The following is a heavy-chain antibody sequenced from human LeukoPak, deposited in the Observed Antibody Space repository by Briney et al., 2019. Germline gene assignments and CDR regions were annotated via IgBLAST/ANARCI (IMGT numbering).Heavy chain of an antibody. CDR3: ARSQVADY. D-gene: IGHD5-12*01. CDR1: GGSISSSSYY. Sequence: SETLSLTCTVSGGSISSSSYYWGWIRQPPGKGLEWIGSIYYSGSTYYNPSLKSRVTISVDTSKNQFSLKLSSVTAADTAVYYCARSQVADYWGQGTLVTVSS. V-gene: IGHV4-39*07. J-gene: IGHJ4*02. CDR2: IYYSGST.